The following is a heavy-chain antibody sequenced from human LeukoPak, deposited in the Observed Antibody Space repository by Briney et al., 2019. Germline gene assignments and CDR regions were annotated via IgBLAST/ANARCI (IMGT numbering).Heavy chain of an antibody. CDR3: ARGGLMVYATDAFDI. D-gene: IGHD2-8*01. J-gene: IGHJ3*02. CDR2: IYHSGST. Sequence: SETLSLTCAVSGGSISSSNWWSWVRQPPGKGLEWIGEIYHSGSTNYNPSLKSRVTISVDKSKNQFSLKLSSVTAADTAVYYCARGGLMVYATDAFDIWGQGTMVTVSS. V-gene: IGHV4-4*02. CDR1: GGSISSSNW.